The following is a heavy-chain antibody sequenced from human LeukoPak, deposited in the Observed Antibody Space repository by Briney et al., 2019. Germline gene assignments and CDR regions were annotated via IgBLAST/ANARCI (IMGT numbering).Heavy chain of an antibody. D-gene: IGHD3-16*01. Sequence: TGGSLRLSCAAPGFTVSSNYMSWVRQAPGKGLEWVSGISGSGGNTYYADSVKGRFTISRDNSKNTLYLQMNSLRAEDTAVYYCAKDDNYIRFLSWGQGTLVTVSS. CDR3: AKDDNYIRFLS. V-gene: IGHV3-23*01. J-gene: IGHJ5*02. CDR1: GFTVSSNY. CDR2: ISGSGGNT.